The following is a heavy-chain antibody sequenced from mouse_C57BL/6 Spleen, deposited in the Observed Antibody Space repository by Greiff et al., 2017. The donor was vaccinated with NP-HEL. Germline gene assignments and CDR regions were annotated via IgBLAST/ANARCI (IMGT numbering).Heavy chain of an antibody. J-gene: IGHJ3*01. CDR1: GYSITSGYY. CDR3: ARGERYYGSSSFAY. D-gene: IGHD1-1*01. V-gene: IGHV3-6*01. Sequence: VQLQQSGPGLVKPSQSLSLTCSVTGYSITSGYYWNWIRQFPGNKLEWMGYISYDGSNNYNPSLKNRISITRDTSKNQFFLKLNSVTTEDTATYYCARGERYYGSSSFAYWGQGTLVTVSA. CDR2: ISYDGSN.